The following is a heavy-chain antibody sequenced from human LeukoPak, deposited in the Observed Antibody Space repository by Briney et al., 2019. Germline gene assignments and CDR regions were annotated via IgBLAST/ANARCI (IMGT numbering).Heavy chain of an antibody. D-gene: IGHD4-17*01. CDR2: ISGSGGST. CDR3: AKGDYGDYVAWFDP. CDR1: GFTFSVFN. J-gene: IGHJ5*02. Sequence: GGSLRLSCAASGFTFSVFNMNWVRQAPGKGLEWVSAISGSGGSTYYADSVKGRFTISGDNAKNTLYLQMNSLRAEDTAVYYCAKGDYGDYVAWFDPWGQGTLVTVSS. V-gene: IGHV3-23*01.